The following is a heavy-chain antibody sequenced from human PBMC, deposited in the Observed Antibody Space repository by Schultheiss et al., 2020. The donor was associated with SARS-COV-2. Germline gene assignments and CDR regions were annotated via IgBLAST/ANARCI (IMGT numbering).Heavy chain of an antibody. V-gene: IGHV4-30-2*01. J-gene: IGHJ5*02. CDR2: IFHSGST. D-gene: IGHD6-6*01. Sequence: SETLSLTCAVSGGSITGGGYPWTWIRQPPGKALEWLGYIFHSGSTYYNPSLKSRITISVDRSKNQFSLKLSSVTAADTAVYYCAREGRAAPGWFDPWGQGTLVTVSS. CDR1: GGSITGGGYP. CDR3: AREGRAAPGWFDP.